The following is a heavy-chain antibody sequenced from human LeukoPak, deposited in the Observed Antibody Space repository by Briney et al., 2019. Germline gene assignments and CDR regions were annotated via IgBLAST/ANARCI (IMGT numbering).Heavy chain of an antibody. CDR2: IASDGGAK. Sequence: GGSLRLSCVASGFSFSNHGMHWVRQAPGKGLEWVSVIASDGGAKFYADSVRGRFTLSRDNPKNMFFLQMNLLTVEDTAIYYCAREATWGQWYFDHWGQGTPVTVSS. D-gene: IGHD6-19*01. CDR3: AREATWGQWYFDH. V-gene: IGHV3-30*03. J-gene: IGHJ4*02. CDR1: GFSFSNHG.